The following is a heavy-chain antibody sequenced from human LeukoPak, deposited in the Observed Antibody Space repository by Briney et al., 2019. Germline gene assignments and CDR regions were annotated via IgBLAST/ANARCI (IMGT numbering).Heavy chain of an antibody. Sequence: SVKVSCKASGGTFSSYAISWVRQAPGQGLEWMGRIIPILGIANYAQKFQGRVTITTDESTSTAYMELSSLRSEDTAVYYCASVQRFRYQLLYFDYWGQGTLVTVSS. CDR1: GGTFSSYA. V-gene: IGHV1-69*04. CDR2: IIPILGIA. J-gene: IGHJ4*02. CDR3: ASVQRFRYQLLYFDY. D-gene: IGHD2-2*01.